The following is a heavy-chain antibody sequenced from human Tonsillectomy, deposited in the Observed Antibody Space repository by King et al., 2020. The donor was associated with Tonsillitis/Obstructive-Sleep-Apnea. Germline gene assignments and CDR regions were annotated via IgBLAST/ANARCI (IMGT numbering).Heavy chain of an antibody. J-gene: IGHJ4*02. V-gene: IGHV4-4*07. CDR2: IYTSGST. CDR1: GGPISSYY. CDR3: ARESYYYDSSGYPFDC. D-gene: IGHD3-22*01. Sequence: VQLQESGPGLVKPSETLSLTCTVSGGPISSYYWSWIRQPAGKGLEWIGRIYTSGSTNYNPSLKSRITMSVDTSKNQFSLKLSSVTAADTAVYYCARESYYYDSSGYPFDCWGQGTLVTVSS.